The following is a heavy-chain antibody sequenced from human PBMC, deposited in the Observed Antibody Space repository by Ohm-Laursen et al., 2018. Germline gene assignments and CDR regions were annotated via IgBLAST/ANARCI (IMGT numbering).Heavy chain of an antibody. V-gene: IGHV4-59*01. CDR2: IYYSGST. CDR3: ARARRHCSSTSCYANWFDP. CDR1: GDSISSYY. D-gene: IGHD2-2*01. J-gene: IGHJ5*02. Sequence: PSETLSLTCTVSGDSISSYYWSWIRQPPGKGLEWIGYIYYSGSTNYNPSLKSRVTISVDTSKNQFSLKLSSVTAADTAVYYCARARRHCSSTSCYANWFDPWGQGTLVTVSS.